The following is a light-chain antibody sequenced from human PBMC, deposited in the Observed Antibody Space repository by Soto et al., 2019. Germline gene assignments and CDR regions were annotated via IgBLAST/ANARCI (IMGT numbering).Light chain of an antibody. CDR2: DVT. CDR1: SGDVGGYDF. CDR3: SSYTSSRPLVV. V-gene: IGLV2-14*01. J-gene: IGLJ2*01. Sequence: QSVLTQPASVSGSPGQSITVSCTGTSGDVGGYDFVSWYQQHPGKAPKLIIYDVTNRPSGVSIRFSGSKSGNTASLTISGLQAEDEADYYCSSYTSSRPLVVFGGGTQLTVL.